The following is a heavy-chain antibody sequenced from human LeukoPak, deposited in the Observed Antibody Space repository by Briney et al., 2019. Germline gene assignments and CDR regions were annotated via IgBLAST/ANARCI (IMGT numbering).Heavy chain of an antibody. CDR3: ARVYDSSGSKSGLDY. J-gene: IGHJ4*02. V-gene: IGHV1-46*01. CDR2: INPSGGST. Sequence: ASVKVSCKASGDTFTSYYMHWVRQAPGQGLEWMGIINPSGGSTSYAQKFQGRVTMTRDTSTSTVYMELSSLRSEDTAVYYCARVYDSSGSKSGLDYWGQGTLVTVSS. D-gene: IGHD3-22*01. CDR1: GDTFTSYY.